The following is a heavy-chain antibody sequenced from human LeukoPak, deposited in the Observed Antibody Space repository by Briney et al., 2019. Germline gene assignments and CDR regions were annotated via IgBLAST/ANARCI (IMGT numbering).Heavy chain of an antibody. J-gene: IGHJ5*02. D-gene: IGHD3-22*01. CDR1: GYTFTSYD. V-gene: IGHV1-8*01. CDR3: ARGYSSGYYYQGWFDP. Sequence: ASVKVSCKASGYTFTSYDINWVRQATGQGLEWMGWMNPNSGNTGYAQKFQGRVTITRNTSISTAYMELSSLRSEDTAVYYCARGYSSGYYYQGWFDPWGQGTLVTVSS. CDR2: MNPNSGNT.